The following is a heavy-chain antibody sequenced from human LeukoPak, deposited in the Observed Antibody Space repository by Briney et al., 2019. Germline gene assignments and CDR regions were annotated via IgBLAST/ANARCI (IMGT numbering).Heavy chain of an antibody. CDR3: ARGRPCSSGQTNFDY. V-gene: IGHV1-8*02. J-gene: IGHJ4*02. D-gene: IGHD6-19*01. CDR2: MNPNSGNT. Sequence: GASVKVSCKASGYTFTGYYMHWVRQATGQGLEWMGWMNPNSGNTGYAQKFQGRVTMTRNTSISTAYMELSSLRSEDTAVYYCARGRPCSSGQTNFDYWGQGTLVTVSS. CDR1: GYTFTGYY.